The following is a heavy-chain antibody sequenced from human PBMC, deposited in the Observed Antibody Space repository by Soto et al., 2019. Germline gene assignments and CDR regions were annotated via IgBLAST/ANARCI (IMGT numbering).Heavy chain of an antibody. Sequence: QLQLQESGPGLVKPSETLSLTCAVSGDSISAANYYWGWVRQPPGKGLEWIGSIFYTGTTYYSASLKSRVTISVDTSKNQFSLKLSSVTATDTAVYYCARRRGLRLVWGQGTLVTVSS. D-gene: IGHD4-17*01. CDR1: GDSISAANYY. CDR2: IFYTGTT. CDR3: ARRRGLRLV. J-gene: IGHJ4*02. V-gene: IGHV4-39*01.